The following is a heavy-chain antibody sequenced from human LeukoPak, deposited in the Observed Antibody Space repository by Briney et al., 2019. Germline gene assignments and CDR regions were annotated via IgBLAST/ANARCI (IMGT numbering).Heavy chain of an antibody. CDR1: GFTFGSYW. J-gene: IGHJ4*02. CDR2: IKQDGSEK. CDR3: AREPSFKYSSGWYGYFDY. D-gene: IGHD6-19*01. Sequence: GGSLRLSCAASGFTFGSYWMSWVRQAPGKGLEWVANIKQDGSEKYYVDSVKGRFTISRDNAKNSLYLQMNSLRAEDTAVYYCAREPSFKYSSGWYGYFDYWGQGTLVTVSS. V-gene: IGHV3-7*01.